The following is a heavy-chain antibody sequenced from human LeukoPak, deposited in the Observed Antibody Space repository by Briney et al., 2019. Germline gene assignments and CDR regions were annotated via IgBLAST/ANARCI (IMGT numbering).Heavy chain of an antibody. Sequence: GGSPRLSCAASGFTFSSYWMSWVRQAPGKGLEWVANMNLNGGEKYYVDSVKGRFTISRDNAKNSLYLLMNSLRAEDTAVYYCARDARVVIDYWGQGTLVTVSS. J-gene: IGHJ4*02. V-gene: IGHV3-7*01. CDR1: GFTFSSYW. CDR2: MNLNGGEK. D-gene: IGHD2-15*01. CDR3: ARDARVVIDY.